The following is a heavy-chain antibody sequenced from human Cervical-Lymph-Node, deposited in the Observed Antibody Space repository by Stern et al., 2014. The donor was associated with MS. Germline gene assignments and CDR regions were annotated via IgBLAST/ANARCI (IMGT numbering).Heavy chain of an antibody. CDR3: ARDHFTTSLDV. CDR1: GGSISSDNFY. D-gene: IGHD2-2*01. V-gene: IGHV4-30-4*08. Sequence: VQLVESGPGLVKPSPSLSLSCTASGGSISSDNFYWARHPQRPGMDRVWIVNTHSSGTPYYNPSHERRASTTDDTSKNLFSLRLSSVTAADTAVYYCARDHFTTSLDVWGHGTTVTVSS. CDR2: THSSGTP. J-gene: IGHJ6*02.